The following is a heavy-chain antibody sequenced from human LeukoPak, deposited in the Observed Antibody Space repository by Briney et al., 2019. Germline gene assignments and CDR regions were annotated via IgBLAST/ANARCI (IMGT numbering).Heavy chain of an antibody. CDR1: GGSISSYY. V-gene: IGHV4-4*09. CDR3: ARQVCSTSCYAYNWSDP. D-gene: IGHD2-2*01. CDR2: IYTSGST. Sequence: SETLSLTCTVSGGSISSYYWSWIRQPPGKGLEWIGYIYTSGSTNYNPSRKSRVTISVDTSKNQFSLKLSSVTAADTAVYYCARQVCSTSCYAYNWSDPWGQGTLVTVSS. J-gene: IGHJ5*02.